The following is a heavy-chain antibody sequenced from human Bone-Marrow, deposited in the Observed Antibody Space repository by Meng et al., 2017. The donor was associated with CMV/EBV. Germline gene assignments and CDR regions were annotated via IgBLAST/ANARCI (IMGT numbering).Heavy chain of an antibody. V-gene: IGHV3-30*02. CDR3: AKDRGGSGSYEVDY. CDR2: IRYDGSNK. J-gene: IGHJ4*02. Sequence: GGSLRLSCAASGFTFNSYGIHWVRQAPGKGLEWVAFIRYDGSNKYYADSVKGRFTISRDNSKNTLYLQMNSLRAEDTAVYYCAKDRGGSGSYEVDYWGQGKLVSVSS. CDR1: GFTFNSYG. D-gene: IGHD3-10*01.